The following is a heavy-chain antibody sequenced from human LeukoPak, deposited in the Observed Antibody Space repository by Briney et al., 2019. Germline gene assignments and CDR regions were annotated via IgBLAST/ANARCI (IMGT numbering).Heavy chain of an antibody. CDR2: INHSGST. CDR1: GGSFSGYY. V-gene: IGHV4-34*01. J-gene: IGHJ4*02. D-gene: IGHD2-15*01. CDR3: ARGGRNCSGGSCYSLDY. Sequence: SETLSLTRAVYGGSFSGYYWSWIRQPPGKGLEWIGEINHSGSTNYNPSLKSRVTISVDTSKNQFSLKLSSVTAADTAVYYCARGGRNCSGGSCYSLDYWGQGTLVTVSS.